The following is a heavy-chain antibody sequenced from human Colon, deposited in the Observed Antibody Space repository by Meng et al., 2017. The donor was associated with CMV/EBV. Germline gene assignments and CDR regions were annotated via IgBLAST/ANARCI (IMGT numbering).Heavy chain of an antibody. CDR1: RDTFNNYA. J-gene: IGHJ4*02. CDR2: IVPIVSRT. Sequence: SVKVSCKASRDTFNNYAFNWVRQAPGQGLEWLGGIVPIVSRTNYAQKFQGRVTITADKSTSTAYIELSSLRSEDTALYFCATGGAAQSSTNRNHFDYWGQGTLVTVSS. V-gene: IGHV1-69*10. CDR3: ATGGAAQSSTNRNHFDY. D-gene: IGHD1-26*01.